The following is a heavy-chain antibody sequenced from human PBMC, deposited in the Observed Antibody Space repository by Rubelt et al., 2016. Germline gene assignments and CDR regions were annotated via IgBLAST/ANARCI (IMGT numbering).Heavy chain of an antibody. CDR1: GGSIIPYC. CDR2: ILYTGTT. J-gene: IGHJ4*02. CDR3: VTYGGTYQFDD. D-gene: IGHD2-21*01. Sequence: QVQLQESGPGLVKPSETLSLTCTVSGGSIIPYCWSWIRQPPGKGLEWIGYILYTGTTDYNPFLKDRVTISLDTSKNQLSLKLSSVTAADTAVYYCVTYGGTYQFDDWGQGTLVTVSS. V-gene: IGHV4-59*08.